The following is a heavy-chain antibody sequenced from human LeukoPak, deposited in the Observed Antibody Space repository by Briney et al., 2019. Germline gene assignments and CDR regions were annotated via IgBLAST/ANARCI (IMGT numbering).Heavy chain of an antibody. V-gene: IGHV3-21*01. CDR2: ISSSSYI. CDR1: GFTFSSYS. D-gene: IGHD3-22*01. CDR3: ARESDSSGYNDY. Sequence: PGGSLRLSCAASGFTFSSYSMNWVRQAPGKGLEWVSSISSSSYIYYADSVKGRFTISRDNAKNSLYLQMNSLRAEDTAVYYCARESDSSGYNDYWGQGTLVTVSS. J-gene: IGHJ4*02.